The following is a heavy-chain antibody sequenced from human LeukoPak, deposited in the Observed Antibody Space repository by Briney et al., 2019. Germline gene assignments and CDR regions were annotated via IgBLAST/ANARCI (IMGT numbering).Heavy chain of an antibody. J-gene: IGHJ4*02. CDR3: ARVGGDY. V-gene: IGHV1-18*01. Sequence: ASVKVPCKASGYTFTTYTITWVRRAPGEGLEWMGWVNPNNGNTDYAQKLQGRVTMTTDTSTSTAYMELRSLRSDDTAVYYCARVGGDYWGQGTLVTVSS. CDR1: GYTFTTYT. CDR2: VNPNNGNT.